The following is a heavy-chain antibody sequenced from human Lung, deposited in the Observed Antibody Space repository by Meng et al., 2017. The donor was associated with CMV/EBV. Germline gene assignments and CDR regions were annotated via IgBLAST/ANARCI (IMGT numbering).Heavy chain of an antibody. J-gene: IGHJ5*02. V-gene: IGHV4-34*01. Sequence: SETLSLXXAVYGGSFSDYYWSWIRQPPGKGLEWIWEINHSGSTNYNPSPKSRVTISVDTSKKQSSLKVSSVPAADTAVYYCSRGEGSGWNDRGGWFDPWGQGXLVTVSS. CDR2: INHSGST. CDR1: GGSFSDYY. D-gene: IGHD1-1*01. CDR3: SRGEGSGWNDRGGWFDP.